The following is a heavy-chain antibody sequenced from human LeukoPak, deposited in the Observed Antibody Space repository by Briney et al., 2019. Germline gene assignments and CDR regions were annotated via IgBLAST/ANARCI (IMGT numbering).Heavy chain of an antibody. Sequence: PGGSLRLSCAASGFTFSGSGMHWVCQAPGKGLEWVAFLRYDGSNKYYADSVKGRFTISRDNSKNTLYLQMNSLRAEDTAVYYCAKDLLTGYRYYDFWSGYYTTDDAFDIWGQGTMVTVSS. D-gene: IGHD3-3*01. CDR2: LRYDGSNK. CDR1: GFTFSGSG. J-gene: IGHJ3*02. CDR3: AKDLLTGYRYYDFWSGYYTTDDAFDI. V-gene: IGHV3-30*02.